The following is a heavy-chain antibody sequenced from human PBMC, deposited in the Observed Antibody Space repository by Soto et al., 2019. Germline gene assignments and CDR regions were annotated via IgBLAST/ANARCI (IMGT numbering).Heavy chain of an antibody. CDR3: STGALSYGSDFYYYAMDV. CDR1: GFSFSNAW. D-gene: IGHD3-16*02. J-gene: IGHJ6*02. CDR2: IKSKADGVTT. Sequence: GGSLRLSCAASGFSFSNAWMSWVRQAPGKGLEWVGRIKSKADGVTTDDAAPVKGRFTISREDSKNTLFLQMNSLKTDDTAVYYCSTGALSYGSDFYYYAMDVWGRGTTVTVSS. V-gene: IGHV3-15*01.